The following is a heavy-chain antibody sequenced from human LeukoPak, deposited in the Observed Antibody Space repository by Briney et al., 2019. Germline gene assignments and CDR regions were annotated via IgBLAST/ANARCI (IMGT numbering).Heavy chain of an antibody. CDR2: IYSGRST. J-gene: IGHJ6*02. D-gene: IGHD6-19*01. CDR3: ARDRYSSGWRGNYYYYYGMDV. Sequence: PGGSLRLSCGAPGFTVSSNYRSSGRRAPGKGLEWVSVIYSGRSTYYADSVKGRFTISRDNSKNTLYLQINSLRAEDTAVYYCARDRYSSGWRGNYYYYYGMDVWGQGTTVTVSS. V-gene: IGHV3-66*01. CDR1: GFTVSSNY.